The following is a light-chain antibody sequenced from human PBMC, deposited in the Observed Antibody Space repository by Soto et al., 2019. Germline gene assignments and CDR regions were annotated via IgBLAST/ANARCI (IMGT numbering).Light chain of an antibody. V-gene: IGKV1-5*03. CDR3: QQYNSLVA. Sequence: IQMTQSPSTLSASVGDRVTITCRASQSISSWLAWYQQKPGKAPKLLIYKASSLESGVPSRFSGSGSGTEFTLTISSLQPDDFATYYCQQYNSLVAFGQGTKVDI. CDR1: QSISSW. CDR2: KAS. J-gene: IGKJ1*01.